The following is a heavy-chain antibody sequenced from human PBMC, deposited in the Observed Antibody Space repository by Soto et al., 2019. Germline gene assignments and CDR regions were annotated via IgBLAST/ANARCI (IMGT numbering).Heavy chain of an antibody. V-gene: IGHV1-69*01. D-gene: IGHD2-15*01. CDR3: AAQYCSGGSCYYYYYGMDV. J-gene: IGHJ6*02. CDR2: IIPIFGTA. CDR1: GGTFSSYA. Sequence: QVQLVQSGAEVKKPGSSVKVSCKASGGTFSSYAISWVRQAPGQGLDWMGGIIPIFGTANYAQKFQGRVTITADESTSTAYMELSSLRSEDTAVYYCAAQYCSGGSCYYYYYGMDVWGQGTTVTVSS.